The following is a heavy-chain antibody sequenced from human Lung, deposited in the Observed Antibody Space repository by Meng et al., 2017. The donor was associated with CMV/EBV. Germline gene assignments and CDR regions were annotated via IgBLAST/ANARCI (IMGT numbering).Heavy chain of an antibody. Sequence: GEXXKISCAASGFTFNTYAMHWVRQAPGKGLVWVSRITSDGSSTTYADSVKGRFTISRDNAKNTLYLQMNSLGAEDTAVYYCAREYRLKYDSSGFDFWGQGXLVTVSS. CDR1: GFTFNTYA. CDR3: AREYRLKYDSSGFDF. D-gene: IGHD3-22*01. CDR2: ITSDGSST. V-gene: IGHV3-74*01. J-gene: IGHJ4*02.